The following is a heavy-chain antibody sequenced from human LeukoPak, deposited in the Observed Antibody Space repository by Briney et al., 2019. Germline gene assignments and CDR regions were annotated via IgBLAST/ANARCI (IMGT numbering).Heavy chain of an antibody. CDR3: ARDVGYSSGWYLYYFDY. D-gene: IGHD6-19*01. J-gene: IGHJ4*02. CDR2: INPNSGGT. V-gene: IGHV1-2*02. Sequence: ASVKVSCKASGYTFTGYYMHWVRQAPGQGLEWMGWINPNSGGTNYAQKSQGRVTMTRDTSISTAYMELSRLRSDDTAVYYCARDVGYSSGWYLYYFDYWGQGTLVTVSS. CDR1: GYTFTGYY.